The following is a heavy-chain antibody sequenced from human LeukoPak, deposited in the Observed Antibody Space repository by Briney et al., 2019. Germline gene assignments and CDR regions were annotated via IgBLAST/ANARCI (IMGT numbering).Heavy chain of an antibody. CDR3: ARGDDSGYYDYFDY. CDR2: IYTGGNT. V-gene: IGHV3-53*01. CDR1: GFTVDSNY. Sequence: GGSLRLSCAASGFTVDSNYLSWVRQAPGKGLEWVSTIYTGGNTYYAASVKGRFTISRDFSKNTVFLHMNSPRAEDTAMYYCARGDDSGYYDYFDYWGQGALVTVSS. J-gene: IGHJ4*02. D-gene: IGHD3-22*01.